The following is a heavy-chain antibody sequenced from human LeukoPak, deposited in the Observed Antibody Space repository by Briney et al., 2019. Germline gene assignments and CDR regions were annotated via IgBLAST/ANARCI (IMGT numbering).Heavy chain of an antibody. D-gene: IGHD2-15*01. V-gene: IGHV3-23*01. CDR1: GFTFSNYG. Sequence: GGSLRLSCAASGFTFSNYGMNWVRQAPGKGLEWVSGITGSGGNTYYADSVKGRFTISRDNSKNTMYLQMNSLRAEDTAVYYCAKDPPYIAFGYWGQGTLVTVSS. CDR2: ITGSGGNT. CDR3: AKDPPYIAFGY. J-gene: IGHJ4*02.